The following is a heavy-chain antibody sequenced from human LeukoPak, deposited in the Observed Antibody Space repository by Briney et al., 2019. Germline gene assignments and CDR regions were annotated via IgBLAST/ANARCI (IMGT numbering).Heavy chain of an antibody. V-gene: IGHV1-46*01. J-gene: IGHJ4*02. CDR1: GYTFTGYY. Sequence: ASVKVSCKASGYTFTGYYMHWVRQAPGQGLEWMGLINPGGDNTNYAQNFQGRVTMTRDTSASTVYMELSSLRSEDTAIYYCAKLFESGTCNNFFHYWGQGTLVTVSS. D-gene: IGHD2/OR15-2a*01. CDR3: AKLFESGTCNNFFHY. CDR2: INPGGDNT.